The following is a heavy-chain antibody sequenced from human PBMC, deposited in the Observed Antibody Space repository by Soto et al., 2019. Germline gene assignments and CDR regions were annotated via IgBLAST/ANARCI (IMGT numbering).Heavy chain of an antibody. CDR3: ARDGDYGDEYGMEV. D-gene: IGHD4-17*01. CDR1: GFTFSSYS. CDR2: ISSSSSTV. V-gene: IGHV3-48*02. Sequence: EVQLVESGGDLVQPGGSLRLSCAASGFTFSSYSMNWVRQAPGKGLEWVSYISSSSSTVYYADSVKGRFTISRHNAKNSLYLQTNSLRDEDTAVYYCARDGDYGDEYGMEVWGQGTTVTVSS. J-gene: IGHJ6*02.